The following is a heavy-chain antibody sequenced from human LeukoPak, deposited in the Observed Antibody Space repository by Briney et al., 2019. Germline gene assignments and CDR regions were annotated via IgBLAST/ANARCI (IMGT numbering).Heavy chain of an antibody. V-gene: IGHV4-31*03. CDR2: IYYTGRT. Sequence: SETLSLTCTVSGGSISSGGYYWSWIRQHPGKGLEWIVYIYYTGRTYYNPSLKGRVTISVDTSKNHFSLKLSSVTAADTAVYYCARDFYYDSGGSRVDIFDIWGQGAMVTVSS. CDR3: ARDFYYDSGGSRVDIFDI. J-gene: IGHJ3*02. CDR1: GGSISSGGYY. D-gene: IGHD3-22*01.